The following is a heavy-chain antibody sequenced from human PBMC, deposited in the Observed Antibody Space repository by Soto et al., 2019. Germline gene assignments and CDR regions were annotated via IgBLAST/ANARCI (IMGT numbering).Heavy chain of an antibody. CDR2: INHSGST. J-gene: IGHJ4*01. V-gene: IGHV4-34*01. CDR1: GGSFSGYY. D-gene: IGHD6-6*01. CDR3: ARGGKYSSSSPFDY. Sequence: QVQLQQWGAGLLKPSETLSLTCAVYGGSFSGYYWSWIRQPPGKGLEWIGEINHSGSTNYHPSLQSRSTILVDWAKTQFSLKLSSVTAAVTAVYYLARGGKYSSSSPFDYCCHVNLVTVSS.